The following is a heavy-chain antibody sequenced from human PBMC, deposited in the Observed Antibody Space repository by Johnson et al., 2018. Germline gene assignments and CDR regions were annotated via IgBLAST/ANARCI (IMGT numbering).Heavy chain of an antibody. CDR2: VIPLLDME. Sequence: QVQLVQSGAQVKKPGSSLKVSCKTSGDTFTRYSFNWVRQAPGQVLEWMGRVIPLLDMENYAQRFQGRVAMTADKSTSTAYLDLRSRKSDDTAVYYCARGDPTENYIDGWGKGATVTVSS. V-gene: IGHV1-69*02. CDR1: GDTFTRYS. D-gene: IGHD2-21*02. J-gene: IGHJ6*03. CDR3: ARGDPTENYIDG.